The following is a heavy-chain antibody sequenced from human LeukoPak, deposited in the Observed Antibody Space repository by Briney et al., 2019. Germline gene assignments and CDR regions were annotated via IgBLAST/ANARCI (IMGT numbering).Heavy chain of an antibody. D-gene: IGHD3-10*01. Sequence: GGSLRLSCAASGFTFSSYGLHWVRQAPGKGLEWLAVISYDGSTQYYADSVKGRFTISRDNSNNTLSLQMNSLKAEDTAVYYCAGVLGVRDLAYFDYWGHGTLVTVSS. CDR1: GFTFSSYG. CDR2: ISYDGSTQ. CDR3: AGVLGVRDLAYFDY. J-gene: IGHJ4*01. V-gene: IGHV3-30*03.